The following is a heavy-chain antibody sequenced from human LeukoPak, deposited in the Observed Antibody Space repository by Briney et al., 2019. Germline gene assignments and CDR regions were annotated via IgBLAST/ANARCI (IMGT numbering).Heavy chain of an antibody. Sequence: SQTLSLTCAVSGGSISSGGYYWSWIRQHPGKGLEWIGYIYFSGSTYYNPSLKSRVNISVDTSKNQFSLKLSSVTAADTAVYYCVSDRSGWYFDLWSRGTLVTVSS. CDR3: VSDRSGWYFDL. CDR1: GGSISSGGYY. CDR2: IYFSGST. J-gene: IGHJ2*01. V-gene: IGHV4-31*11.